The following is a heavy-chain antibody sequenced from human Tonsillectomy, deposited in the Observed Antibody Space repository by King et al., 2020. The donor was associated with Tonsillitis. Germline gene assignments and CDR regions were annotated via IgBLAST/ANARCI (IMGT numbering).Heavy chain of an antibody. V-gene: IGHV3-7*01. CDR1: GFTFSTYW. Sequence: VQLVESGGGLVQPGGSLRLSCAASGFTFSTYWLTWVRQAPGKGLEWLANINRDGSETYYVDSVKGRFTVSRDNAKNSLYLQMNSLRAEDTAIYYCARDSSPALSGSWYDAFDIWGQGTMVTVSS. J-gene: IGHJ3*02. CDR3: ARDSSPALSGSWYDAFDI. CDR2: INRDGSET. D-gene: IGHD2-15*01.